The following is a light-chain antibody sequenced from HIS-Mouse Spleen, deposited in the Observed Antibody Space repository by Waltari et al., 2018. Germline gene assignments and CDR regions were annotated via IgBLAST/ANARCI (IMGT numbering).Light chain of an antibody. CDR1: KVGDKY. J-gene: IGLJ2*01. Sequence: SYELTQPPSVSVSPGQTASITCSGDKVGDKYACWYQQKPGQSPVLVIYQDSKRPSGIPERFSGSSSGTMATLTISGAQVEDEADYYCYSTDSSGNHRVFGGGTKLTVL. CDR3: YSTDSSGNHRV. V-gene: IGLV3-10*01. CDR2: QDS.